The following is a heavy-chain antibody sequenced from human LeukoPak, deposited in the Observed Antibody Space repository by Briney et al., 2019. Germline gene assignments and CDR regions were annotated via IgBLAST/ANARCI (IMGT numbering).Heavy chain of an antibody. CDR1: GFNFNNAW. Sequence: GGSLRLSCAASGFNFNNAWMNWVRQAPGKGLEWVGRIKSKSDGGTTDNAAPVKGRFTISKDDSKSTLYLQMNSLKTEDTGIYYCTTGTLTSDYWGQGTLVTVSS. CDR3: TTGTLTSDY. J-gene: IGHJ4*02. V-gene: IGHV3-15*01. D-gene: IGHD4-17*01. CDR2: IKSKSDGGTT.